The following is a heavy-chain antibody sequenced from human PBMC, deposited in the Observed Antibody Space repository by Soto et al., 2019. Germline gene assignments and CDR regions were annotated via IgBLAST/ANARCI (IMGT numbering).Heavy chain of an antibody. J-gene: IGHJ6*02. D-gene: IGHD3-10*01. Sequence: GGSLRLSCAASGFTFSNAWMNWVRQAPGKGLEWVGRIKSKTDGGTTDYAAPVKGRFTISRDDSKNTLCLQMNSLKTEDTAVYYCTMVRGGEGDYYYYYGMDVWGQGTTVTVSS. CDR2: IKSKTDGGTT. CDR1: GFTFSNAW. CDR3: TMVRGGEGDYYYYYGMDV. V-gene: IGHV3-15*07.